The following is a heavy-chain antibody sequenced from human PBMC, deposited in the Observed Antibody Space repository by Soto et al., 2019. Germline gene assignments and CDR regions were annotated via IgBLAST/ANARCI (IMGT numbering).Heavy chain of an antibody. J-gene: IGHJ4*02. CDR2: ISYDGSNK. D-gene: IGHD6-19*01. CDR1: GFTFSSYG. Sequence: PGGSLRLSCAASGFTFSSYGMHWVRQAPGKGLEWVAVISYDGSNKYYADSVKGRFTISRDNSKNTLYLQMNSLRAEDTAVYYCASSLAVAGYDYWGQGTLVTVSS. V-gene: IGHV3-30*03. CDR3: ASSLAVAGYDY.